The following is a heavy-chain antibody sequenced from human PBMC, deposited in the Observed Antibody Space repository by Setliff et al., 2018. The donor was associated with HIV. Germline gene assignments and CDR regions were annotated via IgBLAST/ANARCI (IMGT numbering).Heavy chain of an antibody. J-gene: IGHJ4*02. CDR3: ARHTTWGSLPLDD. V-gene: IGHV3-66*04. Sequence: GGSLRLSCAASGFTFSSYGMHWVRQTPGKGLEWVAVIYSGGSTYYADSVKSRFTISRDNSKNTLYLQMNSRRAEDTAVYYCARHTTWGSLPLDDWGQGTLVTGSS. CDR1: GFTFSSYG. D-gene: IGHD3-16*01. CDR2: IYSGGST.